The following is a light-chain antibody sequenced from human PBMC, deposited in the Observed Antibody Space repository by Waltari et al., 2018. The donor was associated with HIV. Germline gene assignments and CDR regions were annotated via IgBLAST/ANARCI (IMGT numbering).Light chain of an antibody. V-gene: IGLV2-23*01. CDR1: SGDVGSYNL. CDR2: EAH. CDR3: CSYAVTNTFV. Sequence: QSALTQPASVSGSPGQSITISCTGTSGDVGSYNLVSWYQQSPGKAPKLLLYEAHRRPSGVSVRFSGSKSGNTASLTISGLRAEDEADYYCCSYAVTNTFVFGTGTKVTVL. J-gene: IGLJ1*01.